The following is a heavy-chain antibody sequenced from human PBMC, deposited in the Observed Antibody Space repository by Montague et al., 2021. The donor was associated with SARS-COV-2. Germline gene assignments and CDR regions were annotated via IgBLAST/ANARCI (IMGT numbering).Heavy chain of an antibody. CDR2: IYYSGTT. J-gene: IGHJ5*02. CDR1: GSSLSSYY. V-gene: IGHV4-59*05. Sequence: ETLSLTCNVSGSSLSSYYWSWIRQPPGKGLEWIGSIYYSGTTYHNPSLKSRVTISVDTSKNQFSLKLSSVTAADTAVYFCARHRDNLGSLNWFAPWGQGTLVTVSS. D-gene: IGHD3-16*01. CDR3: ARHRDNLGSLNWFAP.